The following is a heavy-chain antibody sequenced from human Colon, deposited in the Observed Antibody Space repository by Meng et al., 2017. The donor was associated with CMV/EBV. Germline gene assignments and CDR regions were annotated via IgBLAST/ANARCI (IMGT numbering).Heavy chain of an antibody. CDR1: GGSISNY. V-gene: IGHV4-59*01. Sequence: VQRRESGPGLLKPSETLSLTCTVSGGSISNYWSWIRQPPGKRLEWIGYIYYTGSTNYNPSLKSRVTMSVDTSKNQFSLKLSSVTAADTAVYYCARVKLQNNQYYFDYWGQGTLVTVFS. D-gene: IGHD4-11*01. CDR3: ARVKLQNNQYYFDY. J-gene: IGHJ4*02. CDR2: IYYTGST.